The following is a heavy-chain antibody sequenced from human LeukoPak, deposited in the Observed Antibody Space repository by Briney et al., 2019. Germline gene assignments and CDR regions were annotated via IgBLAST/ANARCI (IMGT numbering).Heavy chain of an antibody. J-gene: IGHJ3*02. CDR1: GGSFSGYY. D-gene: IGHD3-16*02. CDR2: INHSGST. CDR3: ARGHFYDHIWGSYRPDAFDI. V-gene: IGHV4-34*01. Sequence: SETLSLTCAAYGGSFSGYYWSWIRQPPGKGLEWIGEINHSGSTNYNPSLKSRVTISVDTSKNQFSLQLSSVTAADTAVYYCARGHFYDHIWGSYRPDAFDIWGQGTMVTVSS.